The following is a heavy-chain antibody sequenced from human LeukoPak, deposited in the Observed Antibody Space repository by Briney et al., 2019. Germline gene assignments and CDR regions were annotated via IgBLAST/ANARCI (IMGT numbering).Heavy chain of an antibody. J-gene: IGHJ4*02. D-gene: IGHD1-1*01. CDR1: GGSLSTSY. CDR2: IYYSGYT. Sequence: PSETLSLTCTVSGGSLSTSYWSWIRQPPGKGLEWIGYIYYSGYTNYSSTLKSRVTMSVATSKTQFSLKLRSVTAADTAVYYCARGKSTGTTAQLDYWGQGTLVTVSS. CDR3: ARGKSTGTTAQLDY. V-gene: IGHV4-59*01.